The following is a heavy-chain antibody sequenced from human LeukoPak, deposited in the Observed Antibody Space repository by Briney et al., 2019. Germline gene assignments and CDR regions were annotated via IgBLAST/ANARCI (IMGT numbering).Heavy chain of an antibody. Sequence: SETLSLTCTVSGGSISSYYWSWIRQPPGKGLEWIGYIYTSGSTNYNPSPKSRVTISVDTSKNQFSLKLSSVTAAETAVYYCARQYSSGWSRYFDYWGQGTLVTVSS. CDR3: ARQYSSGWSRYFDY. CDR1: GGSISSYY. V-gene: IGHV4-4*09. CDR2: IYTSGST. J-gene: IGHJ4*02. D-gene: IGHD6-19*01.